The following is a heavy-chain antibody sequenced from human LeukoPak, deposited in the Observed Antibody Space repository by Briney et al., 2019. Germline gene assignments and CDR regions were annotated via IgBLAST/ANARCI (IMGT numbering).Heavy chain of an antibody. CDR3: ARDRRGNDFSSDAFDI. D-gene: IGHD3-16*01. CDR1: GFTFSSYS. V-gene: IGHV3-48*04. J-gene: IGHJ3*02. CDR2: ISSSSSTI. Sequence: GGSLRLSCAASGFTFSSYSMNWVRQAPGKGLEWVSYISSSSSTIYYADSVKGRFTISRDNAKNSLYLQMNSLRAEDTAVYYCARDRRGNDFSSDAFDIWGQGTMVTVSS.